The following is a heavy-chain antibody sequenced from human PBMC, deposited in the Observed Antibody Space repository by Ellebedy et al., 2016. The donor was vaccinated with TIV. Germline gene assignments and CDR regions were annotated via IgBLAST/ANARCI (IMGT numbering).Heavy chain of an antibody. J-gene: IGHJ4*02. V-gene: IGHV5-51*01. Sequence: GESLKISCKASGYNFASYWIAWVRQMPGKGLEWMGIIYPHYFDIRYSPSFQGQVNISADKSITTAYLQWSSLKASDSAIYYCTRRMVRGRGFDYWGQGALVTVSS. CDR1: GYNFASYW. D-gene: IGHD3-10*01. CDR2: IYPHYFDI. CDR3: TRRMVRGRGFDY.